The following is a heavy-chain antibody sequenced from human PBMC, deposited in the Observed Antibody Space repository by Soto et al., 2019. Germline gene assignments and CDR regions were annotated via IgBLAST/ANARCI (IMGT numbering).Heavy chain of an antibody. D-gene: IGHD1-1*01. CDR1: GASMSRGKHW. CDR2: IFHSGGV. CDR3: ARAVYCTTDNCWDDFSYYPMDV. V-gene: IGHV4-4*02. Sequence: ASETLCVTCGGTGASMSRGKHWGSWVRQAQGKGLVWIWVIFHSGGVNYMSSLTGRITMSVDKTNNQFSLKLSSMTAADTATYYCARAVYCTTDNCWDDFSYYPMDVCGQATTVT. J-gene: IGHJ6*02.